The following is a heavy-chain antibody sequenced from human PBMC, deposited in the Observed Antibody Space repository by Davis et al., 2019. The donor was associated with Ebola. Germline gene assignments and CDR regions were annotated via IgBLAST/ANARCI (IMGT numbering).Heavy chain of an antibody. CDR3: ASDHWGSLDY. Sequence: ESLKIPCAASGFTFSHYSMNPVRQPPGKGLEYMGHVFNSGTVVYNSALKSRVTISLDRSSNQFSLKMNSVTTADTAVYFCASDHWGSLDYWGQGPLVTVSS. J-gene: IGHJ4*02. CDR1: GFTFSHYS. CDR2: VFNSGTV. V-gene: IGHV4-59*01. D-gene: IGHD7-27*01.